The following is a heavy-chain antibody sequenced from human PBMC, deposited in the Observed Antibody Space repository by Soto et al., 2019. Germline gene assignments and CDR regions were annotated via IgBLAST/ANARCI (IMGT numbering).Heavy chain of an antibody. V-gene: IGHV4-59*01. Sequence: SETLSLTCTVSGGSMSGYYWSWIRQPPGKGLEWIGYIYYRGSTNYNPSLKSRVTISVATSKIQFFLNLSTVTAADTAVYYCARGVLVGFGESPGHMDVWGKGTTVTVSS. CDR3: ARGVLVGFGESPGHMDV. D-gene: IGHD3-10*01. J-gene: IGHJ6*03. CDR1: GGSMSGYY. CDR2: IYYRGST.